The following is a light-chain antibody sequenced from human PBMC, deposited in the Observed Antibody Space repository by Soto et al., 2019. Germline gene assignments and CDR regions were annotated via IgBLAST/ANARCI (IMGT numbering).Light chain of an antibody. CDR3: QQVNTFPYT. J-gene: IGKJ2*01. CDR1: QDVSYW. V-gene: IGKV1-12*01. CDR2: HVS. Sequence: DIQMTQSPSSVSASVGDRVTITCRASQDVSYWLAWYQQKPGKAPKVLIYHVSSLESGVPSRFSGSGSGTDFTLTISSLQPEDFATSYCQQVNTFPYTVGQGTKVDI.